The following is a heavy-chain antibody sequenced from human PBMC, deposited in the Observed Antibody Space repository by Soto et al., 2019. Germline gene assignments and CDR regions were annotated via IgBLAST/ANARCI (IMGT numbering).Heavy chain of an antibody. J-gene: IGHJ6*02. CDR1: GFTFSSYA. CDR3: AKDSTSGNYHGMDV. Sequence: PGGSLRLSCAASGFTFSSYAMSWVRQAPGKGLEWVSAISGFGGSTYYADSVKDHFTISRDNSKNTLHLQMNSLRAEDTAIYYCAKDSTSGNYHGMDVWGQGTTVTSP. CDR2: ISGFGGST. V-gene: IGHV3-23*01. D-gene: IGHD2-2*01.